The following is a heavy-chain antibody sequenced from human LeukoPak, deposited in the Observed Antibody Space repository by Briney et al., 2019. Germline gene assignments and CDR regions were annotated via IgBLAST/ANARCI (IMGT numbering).Heavy chain of an antibody. CDR3: ARVGAAAGTLGVFDY. J-gene: IGHJ4*02. Sequence: ASVKVSCKASGYTFTSFGISWVRQAPGQGLEWMGWISAYNGNTNYAQKLQGRVTMTTDTSTSTAYMELRSLRSDDTAVYCCARVGAAAGTLGVFDYWGQGTLVTVSS. CDR1: GYTFTSFG. D-gene: IGHD6-13*01. V-gene: IGHV1-18*01. CDR2: ISAYNGNT.